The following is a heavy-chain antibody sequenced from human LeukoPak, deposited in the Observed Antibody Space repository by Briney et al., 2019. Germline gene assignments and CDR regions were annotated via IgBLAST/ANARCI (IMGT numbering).Heavy chain of an antibody. V-gene: IGHV3-21*06. J-gene: IGHJ4*02. CDR3: ATETNGRHYDY. CDR2: IGPTGSDR. CDR1: GLTFSTSG. D-gene: IGHD1-14*01. Sequence: GGSLRPSCTASGLTFSTSGFNWVRQAPGKGLEWVASIGPTGSDRYHADSIKGQFTISRDNANNFLYLQMNSLRAEDTAVYYCATETNGRHYDYWGQGTLLTVSS.